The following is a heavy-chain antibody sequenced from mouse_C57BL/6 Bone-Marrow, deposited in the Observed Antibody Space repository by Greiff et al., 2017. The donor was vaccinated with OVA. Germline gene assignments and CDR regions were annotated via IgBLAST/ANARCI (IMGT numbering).Heavy chain of an antibody. CDR1: GYTFTDYY. D-gene: IGHD2-3*01. CDR2: IYPGSGNT. Sequence: QVQLQQSGAELVRPGASVKLSCKASGYTFTDYYINWVKQRPGQGLEWIARIYPGSGNTYYNEKFKGKATLTAEKSSSTAYMQLSSLTSEDSAVYFCARLDGYYGWFAYWSQGTLVTVSA. CDR3: ARLDGYYGWFAY. V-gene: IGHV1-76*01. J-gene: IGHJ3*01.